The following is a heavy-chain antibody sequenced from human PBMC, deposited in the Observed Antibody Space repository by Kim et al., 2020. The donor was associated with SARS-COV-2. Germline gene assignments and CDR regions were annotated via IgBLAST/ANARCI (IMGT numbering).Heavy chain of an antibody. Sequence: ASVKVSCKASGYTFTSYGISWVRQAPGQGLEWMGWISAYNGNTNYAQKLQGRVTMTTDTSTSTAYMELRSLRSDDTAVYYCASGTMVRGVTYYYYGMDFWGQGTTVTVSS. CDR2: ISAYNGNT. D-gene: IGHD3-10*01. J-gene: IGHJ6*02. V-gene: IGHV1-18*01. CDR3: ASGTMVRGVTYYYYGMDF. CDR1: GYTFTSYG.